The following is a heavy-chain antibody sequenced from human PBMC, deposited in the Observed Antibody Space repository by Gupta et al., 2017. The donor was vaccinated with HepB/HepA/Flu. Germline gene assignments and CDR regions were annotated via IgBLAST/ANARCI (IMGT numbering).Heavy chain of an antibody. CDR1: EITFKNDH. D-gene: IGHD1-1*01. V-gene: IGHV3-21*01. J-gene: IGHJ3*01. CDR3: TRDMSPTERAFES. CDR2: ITYDSVYI. Sequence: EVQLMESGGGLVNPGGSLRLSCVASEITFKNDHMNWVRQDSGKGLEWVSVITYDSVYIHYADSVKGRLTIFRDNAKKSLFLKMNRLRAEETGIYFCTRDMSPTERAFESWGHGTMVTVSS.